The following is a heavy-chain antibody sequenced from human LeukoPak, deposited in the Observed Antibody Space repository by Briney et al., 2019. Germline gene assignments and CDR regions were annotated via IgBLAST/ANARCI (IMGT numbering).Heavy chain of an antibody. V-gene: IGHV4-59*01. D-gene: IGHD6-19*01. Sequence: SETLSLTCTDSSGSISNYYWTWIRQPPGKGLEWIAHIYYSGTTNYNPSLKSRVTISVDTSKNQFSLKLSSVTAADTAVYYCARVLSSGWAGFDYWGQGALVTVSS. CDR3: ARVLSSGWAGFDY. CDR1: SGSISNYY. CDR2: IYYSGTT. J-gene: IGHJ4*02.